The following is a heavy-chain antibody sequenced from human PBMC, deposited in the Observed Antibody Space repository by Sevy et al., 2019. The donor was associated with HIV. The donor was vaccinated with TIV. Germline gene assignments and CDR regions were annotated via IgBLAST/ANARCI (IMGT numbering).Heavy chain of an antibody. D-gene: IGHD3-22*01. Sequence: GGSLRLSCAASGFTFSSYWMSWVRQAPGKGLEWVANIKQDGSEKYYVDSVKGRFTISRDNAKNSLYLQMNSLRAEDTAVYYCARLSYYYDSSGYSHFDYWGQRTLVTVSS. CDR2: IKQDGSEK. CDR3: ARLSYYYDSSGYSHFDY. V-gene: IGHV3-7*03. J-gene: IGHJ4*02. CDR1: GFTFSSYW.